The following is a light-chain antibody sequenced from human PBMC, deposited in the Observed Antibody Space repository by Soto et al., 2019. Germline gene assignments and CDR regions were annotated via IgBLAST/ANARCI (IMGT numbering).Light chain of an antibody. CDR2: DAS. CDR3: QQYYDWPIT. Sequence: EIVLTQSPATLSLSPGERATLSCRGSQSVRSHLAWYQQKPGQAPRLLIYDASTRATDIPDRFSGSGSGTEFTLTISSLQSEDFAVYYCQQYYDWPITFGQGTRLEIK. V-gene: IGKV3-15*01. J-gene: IGKJ5*01. CDR1: QSVRSH.